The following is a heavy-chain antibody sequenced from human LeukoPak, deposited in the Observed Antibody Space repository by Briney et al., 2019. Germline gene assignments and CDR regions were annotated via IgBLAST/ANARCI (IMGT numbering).Heavy chain of an antibody. J-gene: IGHJ4*02. CDR2: NT. D-gene: IGHD3-10*01. V-gene: IGHV4-31*03. CDR3: AKRVSGSPYYFDY. CDR1: GGSISSGGYY. Sequence: SETLSLTCTVSGGSISSGGYYWSWIRQYPGEGLEWMGYNTWYNPSLKSRITISVDTSKNQFSLKLSSVTAEDTAVYYCAKRVSGSPYYFDYWGQGTLVTVSS.